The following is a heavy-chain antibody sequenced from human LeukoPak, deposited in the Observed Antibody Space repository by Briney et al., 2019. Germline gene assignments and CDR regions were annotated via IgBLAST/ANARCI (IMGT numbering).Heavy chain of an antibody. V-gene: IGHV3-43*02. CDR1: RFTFDDYA. J-gene: IGHJ4*02. CDR2: ISGDGGTT. CDR3: AKDSYDSSGYYDY. D-gene: IGHD3-22*01. Sequence: GGPLRLSCVASRFTFDDYAMHWVRPAPGKGLEWVSLISGDGGTTYYSDSVKGRFTISRDNSKNSLYLQMISLRTEDTALYYCAKDSYDSSGYYDYWGQGTLVTVSS.